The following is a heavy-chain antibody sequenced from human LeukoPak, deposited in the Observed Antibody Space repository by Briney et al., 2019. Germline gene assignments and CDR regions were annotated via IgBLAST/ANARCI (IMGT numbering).Heavy chain of an antibody. D-gene: IGHD5-24*01. CDR2: IYPGDSDT. V-gene: IGHV5-51*01. J-gene: IGHJ3*02. Sequence: GESLKISCKASGYNFTNYWIAWVRQMPGKGLEWMGIIYPGDSDTRYSPSFQGQVTISADKSISTAYLQWSSLKASDTAMYYCARRTRDGYNLDAFDIWGQGTMVTVSS. CDR1: GYNFTNYW. CDR3: ARRTRDGYNLDAFDI.